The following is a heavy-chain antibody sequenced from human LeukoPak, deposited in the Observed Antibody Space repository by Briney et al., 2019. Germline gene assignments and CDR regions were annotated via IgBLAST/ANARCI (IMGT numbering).Heavy chain of an antibody. CDR2: ISAYNGNT. D-gene: IGHD1-14*01. V-gene: IGHV1-18*01. J-gene: IGHJ4*02. CDR1: GYTFTSYG. Sequence: GASVKVSCKASGYTFTSYGISWVRQAPGQGLEWMGWISAYNGNTNYAQKFQGRVTMTRDTSISTAYMELSRLRSDDTAVYYCARDLSTGDYWGQGTLVTVSS. CDR3: ARDLSTGDY.